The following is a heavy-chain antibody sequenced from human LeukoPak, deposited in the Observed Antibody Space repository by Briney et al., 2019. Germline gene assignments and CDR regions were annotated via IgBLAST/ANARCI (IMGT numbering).Heavy chain of an antibody. V-gene: IGHV4-34*01. CDR3: ARDGAMGDYYGSGNYYDYYFDY. D-gene: IGHD3-10*01. CDR2: INHSGST. CDR1: GGSFSGYY. Sequence: PSETLSLTCAVYGGSFSGYYWSWIRQPPGKGLEWIGGINHSGSTNYNASLKSRVTMSVDTSKNQFSLKLSSVTAADTAVYYCARDGAMGDYYGSGNYYDYYFDYWGQGTLVTVSS. J-gene: IGHJ4*02.